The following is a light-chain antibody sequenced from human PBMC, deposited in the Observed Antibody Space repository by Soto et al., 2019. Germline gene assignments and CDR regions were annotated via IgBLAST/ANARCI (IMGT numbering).Light chain of an antibody. Sequence: DIQMTQSPSSLSASVGDRVTITFGASQSISSYLNWYQQKPGKAPKLLIYAASSWQRGVPSRFSGSGSGTEFTLTISSLQPDDFATYYCQQYNNYFTFGGGTKVDIK. V-gene: IGKV1-39*01. CDR3: QQYNNYFT. CDR1: QSISSY. J-gene: IGKJ4*01. CDR2: AAS.